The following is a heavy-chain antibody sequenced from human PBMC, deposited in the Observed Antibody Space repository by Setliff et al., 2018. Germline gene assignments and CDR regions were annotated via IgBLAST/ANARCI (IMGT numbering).Heavy chain of an antibody. J-gene: IGHJ4*02. V-gene: IGHV1-69*05. CDR1: GYTFTSYG. CDR3: ASPENYLDSSGYYVYYFDY. D-gene: IGHD3-22*01. Sequence: SVKVSCKASGYTFTSYGISWVRQAPGQGLEWMGGIIPIFGTANYAQKFQGRVTITTDESTSTAHMELSSLRSEDTAVYYCASPENYLDSSGYYVYYFDYWGQGTLVTVSS. CDR2: IIPIFGTA.